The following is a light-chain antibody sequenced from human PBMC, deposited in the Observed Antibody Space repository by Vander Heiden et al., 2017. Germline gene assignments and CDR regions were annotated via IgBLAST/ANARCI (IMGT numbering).Light chain of an antibody. V-gene: IGLV3-21*02. CDR1: NIGGKS. CDR3: QVWDSSSDRVV. Sequence: SYVVAQSPSVSVAPGQTAKITCGGNNIGGKSVNWHQQKPGQAPVLVVYDDNDRPSGIPERFSGSNSGNTATLTISRVEAGDEADYYCQVWDSSSDRVVFGGGTKLTVL. J-gene: IGLJ2*01. CDR2: DDN.